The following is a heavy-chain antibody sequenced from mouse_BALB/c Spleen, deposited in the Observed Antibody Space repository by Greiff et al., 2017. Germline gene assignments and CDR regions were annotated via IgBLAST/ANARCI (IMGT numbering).Heavy chain of an antibody. J-gene: IGHJ1*01. D-gene: IGHD1-1*01. V-gene: IGHV1S29*02. CDR2: IYPYNGGT. Sequence: VQLQQPGPELVKPGASVKISCKASGYTFTDYNMHWVKQSHGKSLEWIGYIYPYNGGTGYNQKFKSKATLTVDNSSSTAYMELRSLTSEDSAVYYCANYGSSYYWYFDVWGAGTTVTVSS. CDR1: GYTFTDYN. CDR3: ANYGSSYYWYFDV.